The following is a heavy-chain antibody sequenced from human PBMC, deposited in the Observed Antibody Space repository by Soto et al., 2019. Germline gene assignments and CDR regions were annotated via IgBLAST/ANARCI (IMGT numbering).Heavy chain of an antibody. CDR2: LYWDDDK. CDR3: AHSKTSGMRYYFDY. CDR1: GISLSTTRVG. J-gene: IGHJ4*01. Sequence: QITLKESGPTLVKPTQTLTLTCTFSGISLSTTRVGVGWIRQPPGEALEWLALLYWDDDKLYSPSLKRRLTITKDTSKNQVVLTLTNMDPVDTATYYCAHSKTSGMRYYFDYWGHGTPVTVSS. V-gene: IGHV2-5*02.